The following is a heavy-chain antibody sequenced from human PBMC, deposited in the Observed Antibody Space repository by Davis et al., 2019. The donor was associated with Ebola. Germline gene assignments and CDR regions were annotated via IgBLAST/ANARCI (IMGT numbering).Heavy chain of an antibody. D-gene: IGHD3-22*01. CDR1: GDSISSSSYY. CDR2: IYYSGST. CDR3: ARDMYYYDSSGYYLNWFDP. Sequence: SETLSLTCSVSGDSISSSSYYWGWIRQPPGKGLEWIGSIYYSGSTYYNPSLKSRVTISVDTSKNQFSLKLSSVTAADTAVYYCARDMYYYDSSGYYLNWFDPWGQGTLVTVSS. J-gene: IGHJ5*02. V-gene: IGHV4-39*07.